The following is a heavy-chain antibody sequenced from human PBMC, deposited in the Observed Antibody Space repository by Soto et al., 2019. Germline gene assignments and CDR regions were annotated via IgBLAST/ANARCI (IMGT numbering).Heavy chain of an antibody. CDR2: ISSSSSYI. J-gene: IGHJ3*02. D-gene: IGHD3-3*01. Sequence: EVQLVESGGGLVKPGGSLRLSCAASGFTFSSYSMNWVRQAPGKGLEWVSSISSSSSYIYYADSVKGRFTISRDNAKNSLYLQMNSLRAEDTAVYYCARDSSSTGNYDFWSGYLPDAFDIWGQGTMVTVSS. CDR3: ARDSSSTGNYDFWSGYLPDAFDI. V-gene: IGHV3-21*01. CDR1: GFTFSSYS.